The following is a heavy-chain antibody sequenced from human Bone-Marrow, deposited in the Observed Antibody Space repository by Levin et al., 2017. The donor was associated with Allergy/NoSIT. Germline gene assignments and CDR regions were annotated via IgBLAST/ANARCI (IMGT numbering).Heavy chain of an antibody. D-gene: IGHD3-3*01. CDR2: VTWDSGIT. CDR3: TKDIWRRPRFFGFFDS. V-gene: IGHV3-9*01. J-gene: IGHJ4*02. Sequence: GGSLRLSCAASGFTFHDYAMHWVRQVPGKGLEWVAGVTWDSGITDYADSVKGRFTISRDNAKNSLYLQMNNVGPEDTALYYCTKDIWRRPRFFGFFDSWGQGAQVTVSS. CDR1: GFTFHDYA.